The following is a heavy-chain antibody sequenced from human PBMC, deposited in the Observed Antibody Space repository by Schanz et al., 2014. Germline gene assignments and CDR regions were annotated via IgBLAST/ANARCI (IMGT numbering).Heavy chain of an antibody. Sequence: EVQLLESGGGLVQPGGSLRLSCVASGFTFNNFGMTWVRQAPGKGPEWVACIGRRGQVIYYADSMEGRFTISRDNAQNSLFLQMNSLRVEDTAVYYCARSYHDDDDYTRALDMWGQGTMVTVSS. CDR2: IGRRGQVI. CDR3: ARSYHDDDDYTRALDM. J-gene: IGHJ3*02. D-gene: IGHD3-16*01. V-gene: IGHV3-21*02. CDR1: GFTFNNFG.